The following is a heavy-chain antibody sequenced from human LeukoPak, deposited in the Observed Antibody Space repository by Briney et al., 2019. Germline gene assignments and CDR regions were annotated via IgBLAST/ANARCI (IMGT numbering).Heavy chain of an antibody. CDR2: IHHSGST. V-gene: IGHV4-59*01. CDR3: ARDQTSKGDAFDI. CDR1: GGSIRSYY. Sequence: SETLSLTCTVSGGSIRSYYWSWIRQPPGKGLEWIAYIHHSGSTNYNPSLKSRVTISVDTSKNQFSLKLNSVTAADTAVYYCARDQTSKGDAFDIWGQGTMVTVSS. J-gene: IGHJ3*02.